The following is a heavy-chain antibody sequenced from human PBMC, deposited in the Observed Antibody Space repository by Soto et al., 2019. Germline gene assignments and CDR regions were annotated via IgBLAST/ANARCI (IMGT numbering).Heavy chain of an antibody. D-gene: IGHD3-3*01. CDR2: IWFDGSNK. V-gene: IGHV3-33*01. Sequence: QVQVVESGGGVVQPGRSLRLSCVASGFKFSTYGMHWVRQAPGKGLEWVAVIWFDGSNKYYGDSVKGRFTISRDTSKNTVYLQMNSLRVEDTAVYYCARDRRFLEWLDYWGQGTLVTVSS. CDR1: GFKFSTYG. CDR3: ARDRRFLEWLDY. J-gene: IGHJ4*02.